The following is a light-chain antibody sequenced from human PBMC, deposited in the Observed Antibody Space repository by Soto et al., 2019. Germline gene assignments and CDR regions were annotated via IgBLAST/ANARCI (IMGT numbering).Light chain of an antibody. Sequence: EIVMTQSPATLSVSPGERATLSCRASQSVSSDLAWYHQKPGQAPRLLIYGASTRATGIPARFSGSGSGTELTLTINSLQSEDFAVYYCQQYNNLPPITFGQGTPLESK. CDR2: GAS. J-gene: IGKJ5*01. V-gene: IGKV3-15*01. CDR3: QQYNNLPPIT. CDR1: QSVSSD.